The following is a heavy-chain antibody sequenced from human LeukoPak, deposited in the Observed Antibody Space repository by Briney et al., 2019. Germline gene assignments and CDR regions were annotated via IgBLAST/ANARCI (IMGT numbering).Heavy chain of an antibody. V-gene: IGHV3-30-3*01. CDR1: GFTFSSYA. CDR3: ARGGSHYHDSSGSAPDY. Sequence: GGSLRLSCAASGFTFSSYAMHWVRQAPGKGLEWVAVISYDGNNKYYADSVKGRFTISRDNSKNTLYLQMNSLRAEGTAVYYCARGGSHYHDSSGSAPDYWGQGTLVTVSS. D-gene: IGHD3-22*01. J-gene: IGHJ4*02. CDR2: ISYDGNNK.